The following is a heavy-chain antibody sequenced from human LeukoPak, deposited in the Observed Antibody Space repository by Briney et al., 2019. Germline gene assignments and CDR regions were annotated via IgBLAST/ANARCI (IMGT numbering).Heavy chain of an antibody. J-gene: IGHJ5*02. CDR1: GFTFSSYS. CDR2: ISSSSSYI. D-gene: IGHD4-11*01. CDR3: AKPPTVTRNWFDP. V-gene: IGHV3-21*04. Sequence: GGSLRLSCAASGFTFSSYSMNWVRQAPGKGLEWVSSISSSSSYIYYADSVKGRFTISRDNSKNTLYLQMNSLRAEDTAVYYCAKPPTVTRNWFDPWGQGTLVTVSS.